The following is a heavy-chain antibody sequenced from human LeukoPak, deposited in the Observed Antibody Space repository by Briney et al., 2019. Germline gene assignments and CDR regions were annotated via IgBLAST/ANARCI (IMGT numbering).Heavy chain of an antibody. J-gene: IGHJ4*02. CDR1: GYTFTSYY. V-gene: IGHV1-46*01. CDR3: ASYGDYDPGDDY. Sequence: ASVKVSCKASGYTFTSYYMHWVRQAPGQGLEWMGIINPSGGSTSYAQKLQGRVTMTRDTSTSTVYMELSSLRAEDTAVYYCASYGDYDPGDDYWGQGTLVTVSS. CDR2: INPSGGST. D-gene: IGHD4-17*01.